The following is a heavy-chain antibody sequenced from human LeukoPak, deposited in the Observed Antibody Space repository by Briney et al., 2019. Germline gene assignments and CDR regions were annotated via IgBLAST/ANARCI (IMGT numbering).Heavy chain of an antibody. Sequence: GSSVKVSCKASGGTFSSYAISWVRQAPGQGLEWMGRIIPILGIANYAQKFQGRVTITADKSTSTAYMELSSLRSEDTAVYYCAKHFDWQTLYYFDSWGQGTLVTVSA. CDR3: AKHFDWQTLYYFDS. CDR2: IIPILGIA. V-gene: IGHV1-69*04. J-gene: IGHJ4*02. CDR1: GGTFSSYA. D-gene: IGHD3-9*01.